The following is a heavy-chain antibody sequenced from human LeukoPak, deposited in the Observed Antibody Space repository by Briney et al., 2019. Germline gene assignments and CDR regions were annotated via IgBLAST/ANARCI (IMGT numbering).Heavy chain of an antibody. CDR1: GASISGTAYY. D-gene: IGHD5-24*01. V-gene: IGHV4-39*01. J-gene: IGHJ4*02. CDR3: TRQHRWLQHFDY. Sequence: SETLSLTCTVSGASISGTAYYWGWVRQPPRKGLEWIGNIYYSGSTYYNPSLKSRVTISVDTSKNQFSLKLSSVTAADTAVYYCTRQHRWLQHFDYWGQGTLVTVSS. CDR2: IYYSGST.